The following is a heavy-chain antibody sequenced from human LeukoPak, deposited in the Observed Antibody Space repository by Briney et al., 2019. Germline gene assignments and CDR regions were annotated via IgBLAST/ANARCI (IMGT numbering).Heavy chain of an antibody. V-gene: IGHV1-2*02. CDR2: INPNSGGT. CDR3: ARGAMVRGGIDI. CDR1: GYTFTSYG. Sequence: ASVKVSCKASGYTFTSYGISWVRQAPGQGLEWMGWINPNSGGTNYAQKFQGRVTMTRDTSISTAYMELSRLRSDDTAVYYCARGAMVRGGIDIWGQGTMVTVSS. J-gene: IGHJ3*02. D-gene: IGHD3-10*01.